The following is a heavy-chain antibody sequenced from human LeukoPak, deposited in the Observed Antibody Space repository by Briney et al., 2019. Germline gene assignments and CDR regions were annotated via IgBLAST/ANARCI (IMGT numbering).Heavy chain of an antibody. V-gene: IGHV3-7*01. CDR3: TRDRSRAEDD. J-gene: IGHJ4*02. D-gene: IGHD1-14*01. Sequence: GGSLRLSCAASGFTFSGHWMSWVRQAPGKGLEWVANINQGGSDKYYVDSVKGRFTISSDNANNLLYLQMNSLRGEDTAVYYCTRDRSRAEDDWGQGTLVTVSS. CDR2: INQGGSDK. CDR1: GFTFSGHW.